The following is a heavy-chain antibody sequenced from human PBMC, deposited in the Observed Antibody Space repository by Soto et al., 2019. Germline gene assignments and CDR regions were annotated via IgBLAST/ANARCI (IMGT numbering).Heavy chain of an antibody. V-gene: IGHV3-30*18. Sequence: GGSLRLSCAASGFTFSSYGMHWVRQAPGKGLEWVAVISYDGSNKYYADSVKGRFTISRDNSKNTLYLQMNSLRAEDTAVYYCAKDNGSGSHKTKDAFDIWGQGTMVTVSS. D-gene: IGHD3-10*01. CDR3: AKDNGSGSHKTKDAFDI. CDR1: GFTFSSYG. CDR2: ISYDGSNK. J-gene: IGHJ3*02.